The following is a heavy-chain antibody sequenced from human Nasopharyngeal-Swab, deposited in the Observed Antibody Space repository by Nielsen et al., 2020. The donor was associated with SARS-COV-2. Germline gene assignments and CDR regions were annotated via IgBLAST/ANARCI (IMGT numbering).Heavy chain of an antibody. CDR3: ARGRDCTNGVCYAGGTDAFDI. Sequence: WVRQAPGQGLEWMGIINPSGGSTSYAQKFQGRVTMTRDTSTSTVYMELSSLRSEDTAVYYCARGRDCTNGVCYAGGTDAFDIWGQGTMVTV. CDR2: INPSGGST. J-gene: IGHJ3*02. D-gene: IGHD2-8*01. V-gene: IGHV1-46*01.